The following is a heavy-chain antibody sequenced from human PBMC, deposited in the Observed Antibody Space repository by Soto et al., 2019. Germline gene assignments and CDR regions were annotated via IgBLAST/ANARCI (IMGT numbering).Heavy chain of an antibody. J-gene: IGHJ4*02. Sequence: XETLSLTCAVDGWSFSGYYWSWIRQHTGKGLDWIGEISHSGSTNYKPSLRSRVTISVDTSKNNFSLKLNSVTAADTAVYYWARIHAGKGSWKFDYWRQGNLVIVSS. CDR2: ISHSGST. CDR1: GWSFSGYY. CDR3: ARIHAGKGSWKFDY. D-gene: IGHD6-13*01. V-gene: IGHV4-34*01.